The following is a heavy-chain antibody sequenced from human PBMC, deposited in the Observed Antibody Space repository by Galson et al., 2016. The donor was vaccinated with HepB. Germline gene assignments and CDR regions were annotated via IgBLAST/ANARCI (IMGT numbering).Heavy chain of an antibody. V-gene: IGHV1-18*01. D-gene: IGHD6-19*01. CDR1: GYTFTTFG. CDR3: ARGSKTAGVD. Sequence: SVKVSCKASGYTFTTFGFTWVRQAPGQGLEWMGWISAYNGHTKYAQKLQGRVTMTIETSTNTVYMELRSLTSDDTAVYFCARGSKTAGVDWDQGTLVTVSS. CDR2: ISAYNGHT. J-gene: IGHJ1*01.